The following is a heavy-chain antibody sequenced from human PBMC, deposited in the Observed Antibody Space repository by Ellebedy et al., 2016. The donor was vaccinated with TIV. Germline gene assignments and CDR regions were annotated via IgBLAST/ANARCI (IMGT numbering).Heavy chain of an antibody. CDR3: ASHGGYCSSTSCYDAFDI. D-gene: IGHD2-2*01. V-gene: IGHV5-51*01. J-gene: IGHJ3*02. CDR2: IYPGDSDT. CDR1: GYSFTSYW. Sequence: GESLKISCKGSGYSFTSYWIGWVRQMPGKGLEWMGIIYPGDSDTRYSPSFQGQVTMSADKSISAAYLQWSSLKASDTAMYYCASHGGYCSSTSCYDAFDIWGQGTMVTVSS.